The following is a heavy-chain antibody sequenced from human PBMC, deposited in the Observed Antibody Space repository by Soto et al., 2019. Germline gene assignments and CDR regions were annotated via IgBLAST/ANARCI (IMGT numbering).Heavy chain of an antibody. V-gene: IGHV3-30*03. Sequence: GGSLRLSCAASGFTFSSYGMHWVRQAPGKGLEWVAVISYDGSNKYYADSVKGRFTISRDNSKNTLYLQMNSLRAEDTAVYYCATEYYDFWSGYFTDHCGQGTLVPVSS. CDR2: ISYDGSNK. D-gene: IGHD3-3*01. CDR1: GFTFSSYG. J-gene: IGHJ5*02. CDR3: ATEYYDFWSGYFTDH.